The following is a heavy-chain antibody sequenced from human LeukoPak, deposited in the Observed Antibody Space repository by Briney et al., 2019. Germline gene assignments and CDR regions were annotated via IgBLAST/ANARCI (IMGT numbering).Heavy chain of an antibody. CDR3: AGGELDY. CDR2: IYHSGST. D-gene: IGHD3-16*01. CDR1: GYSISSGYY. Sequence: PSETLSRTCAVSGYSISSGYYWGWIRQPPGKGLEWIGSIYHSGSTYYNPSLKSRATISVDTSKNQFSLKLSSVTAADTAVYYCAGGELDYWGQGTLVTVSS. V-gene: IGHV4-38-2*01. J-gene: IGHJ4*02.